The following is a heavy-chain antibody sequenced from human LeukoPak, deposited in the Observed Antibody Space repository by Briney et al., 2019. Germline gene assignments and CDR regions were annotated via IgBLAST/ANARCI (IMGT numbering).Heavy chain of an antibody. CDR1: GGSISSYH. CDR2: IFYSGNT. D-gene: IGHD6-19*01. CDR3: ARLYSSGWGFDY. J-gene: IGHJ4*02. Sequence: SETLSLTCTVSGGSISSYHWSWIRQPPGKGLEWIGYIFYSGNTNYNPSLKSRVTISGDTSKNQFSLNLSSVTAADTAAYYCARLYSSGWGFDYWGQGTLVTVSS. V-gene: IGHV4-59*01.